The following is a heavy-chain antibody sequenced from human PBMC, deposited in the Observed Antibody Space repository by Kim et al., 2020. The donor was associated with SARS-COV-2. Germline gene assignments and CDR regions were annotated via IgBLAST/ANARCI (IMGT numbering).Heavy chain of an antibody. CDR3: ARRPPYYYDSSGYYYDRAAFDI. CDR1: GGSISSSSYY. D-gene: IGHD3-22*01. V-gene: IGHV4-39*01. J-gene: IGHJ3*02. Sequence: SETLSLTCTVSGGSISSSSYYWGWIRQPPGKGLEWIGSIYYSGSTYYNPSLKSRVTISVDTSKNQFSLKLSSVTAADTAVYYCARRPPYYYDSSGYYYDRAAFDIWGQGTMVTVSS. CDR2: IYYSGST.